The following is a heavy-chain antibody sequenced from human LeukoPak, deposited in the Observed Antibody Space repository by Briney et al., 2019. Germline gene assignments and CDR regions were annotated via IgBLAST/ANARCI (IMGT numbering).Heavy chain of an antibody. J-gene: IGHJ5*02. CDR3: GRGSFSWYDP. CDR1: GGSFTGYY. Sequence: SETLSLTCADYGGSFTGYYWSWIRHPPGKGLEWIGEINHSGSTNYNTSLKRRATISVATSKNQFPLMRSSVTAADSAVYYCGRGSFSWYDPWGQGTLVTVSS. CDR2: INHSGST. V-gene: IGHV4-34*01.